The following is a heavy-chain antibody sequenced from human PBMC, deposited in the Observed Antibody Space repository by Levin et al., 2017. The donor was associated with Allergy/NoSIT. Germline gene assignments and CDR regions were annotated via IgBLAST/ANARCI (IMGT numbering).Heavy chain of an antibody. Sequence: SQTLSLTCAVYGGSFSGYYWSWIRQPPGKGLEWIGEINHSGSTNYNPSLKSRVTISVDTSKNQFSLKLSSVTAADTAVYYCARVSPYIAAAGTSPGDFDYWGQGTLVTVSS. CDR3: ARVSPYIAAAGTSPGDFDY. CDR2: INHSGST. V-gene: IGHV4-34*01. CDR1: GGSFSGYY. D-gene: IGHD6-13*01. J-gene: IGHJ4*02.